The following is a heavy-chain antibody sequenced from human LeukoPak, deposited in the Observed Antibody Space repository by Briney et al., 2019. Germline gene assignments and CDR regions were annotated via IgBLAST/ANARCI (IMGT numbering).Heavy chain of an antibody. D-gene: IGHD3-3*01. Sequence: GGSLRLSCAASGFTFSSYGMHWVRQAPGKGLEWVAFIRYDGSNKYYADSVKGRFTISRDNSKNTLYLQMNSLRAEDTAVYYCAKGKEYDFAFDYWGQGTLVTVSS. CDR1: GFTFSSYG. CDR2: IRYDGSNK. J-gene: IGHJ4*02. CDR3: AKGKEYDFAFDY. V-gene: IGHV3-30*02.